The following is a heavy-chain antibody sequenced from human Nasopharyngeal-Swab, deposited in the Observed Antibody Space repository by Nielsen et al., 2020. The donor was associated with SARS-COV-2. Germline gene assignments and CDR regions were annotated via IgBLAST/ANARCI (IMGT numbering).Heavy chain of an antibody. V-gene: IGHV3-48*03. J-gene: IGHJ2*01. CDR3: ARVDRITIFGVAPWAHWYFDL. CDR1: GFTFSSYE. D-gene: IGHD3-3*01. CDR2: ISSSGSTI. Sequence: LSLTCAASGFTFSSYEMNWVRQAPGKGLEWVSYISSSGSTIYYADSVKGRFTISRDNAKNSLYLQMNSLRAEDTAVYYCARVDRITIFGVAPWAHWYFDLWGRGTLVTVSS.